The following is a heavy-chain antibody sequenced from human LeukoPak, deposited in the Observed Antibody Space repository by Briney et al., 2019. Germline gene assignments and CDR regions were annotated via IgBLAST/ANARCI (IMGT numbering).Heavy chain of an antibody. CDR2: IKQDGSKK. CDR1: GFTFSSYW. V-gene: IGHV3-7*01. D-gene: IGHD1-26*01. J-gene: IGHJ4*02. CDR3: ARDFAIVAGATDY. Sequence: PGGSLRLSCAAPGFTFSSYWMSSVRQAPGKGLEWVANIKQDGSKKFYVDSVKGRFNISRDNAKRSLYLEMNSPRGEDTTVYYCARDFAIVAGATDYWGQGTLVTVSS.